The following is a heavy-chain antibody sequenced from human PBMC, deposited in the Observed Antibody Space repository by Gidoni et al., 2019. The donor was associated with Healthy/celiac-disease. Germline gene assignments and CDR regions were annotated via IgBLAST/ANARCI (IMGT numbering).Heavy chain of an antibody. D-gene: IGHD6-13*01. Sequence: WIRQPPGKALEWLALIYWNDDKSYSPSLKSRLTITKYTSKNQVVLTMTNMDTVDTATNYGAHRVGRSSWADDFDYWGQGTLVTVSS. CDR2: IYWNDDK. CDR3: AHRVGRSSWADDFDY. V-gene: IGHV2-5*01. J-gene: IGHJ4*02.